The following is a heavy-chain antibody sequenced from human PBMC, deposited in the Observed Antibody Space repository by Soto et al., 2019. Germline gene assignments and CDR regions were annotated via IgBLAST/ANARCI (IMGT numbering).Heavy chain of an antibody. CDR3: ARGTREYDILTGYSPNGCDT. V-gene: IGHV4-4*02. D-gene: IGHD3-9*01. CDR1: GGSISSSNW. Sequence: SETLSLTCAVSGGSISSSNWWSWVRQPPGKGLEWIGEIYHSGSTNYNPSLKSRVTISVDKSKNQFSLKLSSVTAADTAVYYCARGTREYDILTGYSPNGCDTWGQGKRVT. J-gene: IGHJ5*02. CDR2: IYHSGST.